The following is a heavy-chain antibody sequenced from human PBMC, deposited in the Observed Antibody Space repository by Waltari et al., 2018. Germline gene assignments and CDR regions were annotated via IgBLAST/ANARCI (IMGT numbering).Heavy chain of an antibody. D-gene: IGHD3-3*01. CDR3: ARINSDFWSGYLHRAFDI. Sequence: QVQLVQSGAEVKKPGASVKVSCKASGYTFTSYDINWVRQATGQGLEWMGWVNPNSGNTGYAQKFQGRVTMTRNTSISTAYMELSSLRSEDTAVYYCARINSDFWSGYLHRAFDIWGQGTMVTVSS. CDR2: VNPNSGNT. V-gene: IGHV1-8*01. J-gene: IGHJ3*02. CDR1: GYTFTSYD.